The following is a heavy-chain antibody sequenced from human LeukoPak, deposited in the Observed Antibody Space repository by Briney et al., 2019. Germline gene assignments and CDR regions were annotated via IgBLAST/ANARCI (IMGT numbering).Heavy chain of an antibody. CDR3: ARGTMIVVPADYMDV. J-gene: IGHJ6*03. D-gene: IGHD3-22*01. CDR1: GFTFSSYS. V-gene: IGHV3-21*01. Sequence: PGGSLRLSCAASGFTFSSYSMHWVRQAPGKGLEWVSAISSSSSYIYYADSVKGRFTISRDNAKNSLYLQMNSLRAEDTAVYYCARGTMIVVPADYMDVWGKGTTVTVSS. CDR2: ISSSSSYI.